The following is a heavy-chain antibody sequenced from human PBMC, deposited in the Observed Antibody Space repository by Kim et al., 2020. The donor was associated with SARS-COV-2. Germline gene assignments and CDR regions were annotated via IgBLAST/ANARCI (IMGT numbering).Heavy chain of an antibody. CDR3: VKEESYSITIFGVVSSGGDY. D-gene: IGHD3-3*01. CDR1: GFTFSSYA. J-gene: IGHJ4*02. CDR2: ISSNGGST. V-gene: IGHV3-64D*09. Sequence: GGSLRLSCSASGFTFSSYAMHWVRQAPGKGLEYVSAISSNGGSTYYADSVKGRFTISRDNSKNTLYLQMSSLRAEDTAVYYCVKEESYSITIFGVVSSGGDYWGQGTLVTVSS.